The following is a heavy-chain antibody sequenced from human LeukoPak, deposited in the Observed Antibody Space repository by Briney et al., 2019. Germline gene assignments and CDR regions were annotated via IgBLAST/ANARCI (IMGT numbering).Heavy chain of an antibody. V-gene: IGHV1-8*02. J-gene: IGHJ4*02. CDR3: ARGLFGDYVWGSYRYTNFDY. D-gene: IGHD3-16*02. Sequence: ASVKVSCKAFGYTFTSYGISWVRQAPGQGLEWMGWMNPNSGNTGYAQKFQGRVTMTRNTSISTAYMELSSLRSEDTAVYYCARGLFGDYVWGSYRYTNFDYWGQGTLVTVSS. CDR1: GYTFTSYG. CDR2: MNPNSGNT.